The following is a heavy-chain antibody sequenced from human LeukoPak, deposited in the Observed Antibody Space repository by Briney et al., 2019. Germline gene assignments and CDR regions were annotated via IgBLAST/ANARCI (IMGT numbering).Heavy chain of an antibody. Sequence: GGSLRLSCAASGFTFDDYGMSWVRQAPGKGLEWVSGINWNGGSTGYADSVKGRFTISRDNAKNSLYLQMNSLRAEDTAVYYCAREQEIAAAPWFDPWGQGTLVTVSS. D-gene: IGHD6-13*01. CDR3: AREQEIAAAPWFDP. V-gene: IGHV3-20*04. CDR2: INWNGGST. J-gene: IGHJ5*02. CDR1: GFTFDDYG.